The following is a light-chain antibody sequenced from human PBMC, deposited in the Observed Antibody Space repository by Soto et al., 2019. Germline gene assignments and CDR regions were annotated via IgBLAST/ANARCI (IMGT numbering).Light chain of an antibody. CDR3: ETWDSDTVV. J-gene: IGLJ7*01. CDR1: SGHSSFI. CDR2: LEGSGNY. Sequence: QAVVTQSSSASASLGSSVKLTCTLSSGHSSFIIAWDQQQPGKAPRYLMKLEGSGNYNKGSGVPDRFSGSSSGADRYLTISNLQFEDEADYYCETWDSDTVVFGGGTQLTVL. V-gene: IGLV4-60*02.